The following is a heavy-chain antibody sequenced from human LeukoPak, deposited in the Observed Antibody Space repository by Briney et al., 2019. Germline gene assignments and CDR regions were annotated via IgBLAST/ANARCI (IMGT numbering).Heavy chain of an antibody. D-gene: IGHD3-22*01. Sequence: SETLSLTCTVSGGSISSGFFYCTWIRQHPGKGLEWIGYSLYSGTTYYNPSLKSRVTISLDKSKNQFSLELNSVTAADTAIYYCATYYDRSGYKLDYWGQGTLVTVSS. J-gene: IGHJ4*02. CDR2: SLYSGTT. V-gene: IGHV4-31*09. CDR1: GGSISSGFFY. CDR3: ATYYDRSGYKLDY.